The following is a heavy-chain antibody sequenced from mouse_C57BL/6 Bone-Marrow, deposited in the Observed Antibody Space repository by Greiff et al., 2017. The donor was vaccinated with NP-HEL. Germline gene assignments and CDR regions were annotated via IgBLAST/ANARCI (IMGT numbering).Heavy chain of an antibody. V-gene: IGHV1-82*01. Sequence: VQLQQSGPELVKPGASVKISCKASGYAFSSSWMNWVKQRPGKGLEWIGRIYPGDGDTNYDGKFKGKATLTADKSSSTAYMKLSSLTSEDSAVYFCARNGNCPVDYWGQGTSVTVSS. CDR1: GYAFSSSW. D-gene: IGHD2-1*01. J-gene: IGHJ4*01. CDR3: ARNGNCPVDY. CDR2: IYPGDGDT.